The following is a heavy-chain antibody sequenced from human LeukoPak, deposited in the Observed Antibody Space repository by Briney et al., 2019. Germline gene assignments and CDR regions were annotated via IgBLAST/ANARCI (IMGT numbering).Heavy chain of an antibody. J-gene: IGHJ5*02. Sequence: PGGSLRLSCVASGFNFHSYGMHGVRPAPGKGRAGVAIIWYDGSNKYYADSVKGRFTVSRDNSKNTLYLQMNSLRVEDTAVYYCARDSLGSSWSEGWFGPWGQGTLVTVSP. CDR2: IWYDGSNK. V-gene: IGHV3-33*01. CDR3: ARDSLGSSWSEGWFGP. CDR1: GFNFHSYG. D-gene: IGHD6-13*01.